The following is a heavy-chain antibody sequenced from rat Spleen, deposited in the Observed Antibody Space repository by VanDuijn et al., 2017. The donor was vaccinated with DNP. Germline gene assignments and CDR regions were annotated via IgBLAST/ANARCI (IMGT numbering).Heavy chain of an antibody. Sequence: EVQLVESGGGLVQPGRSLKLSCVASGFTFSDYNMAWVRQAPKKGLEWVATINYDGSSSYYRDSVKGRFTISRDNAKSTLYLQMDSLRSEDTATYYCARPDYWGQGVMVTVSS. CDR2: INYDGSSS. V-gene: IGHV5-7*01. CDR3: ARPDY. J-gene: IGHJ2*01. CDR1: GFTFSDYN.